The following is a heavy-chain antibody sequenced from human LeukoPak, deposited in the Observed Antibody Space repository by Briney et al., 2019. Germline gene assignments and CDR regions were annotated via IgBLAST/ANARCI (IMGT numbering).Heavy chain of an antibody. D-gene: IGHD3-10*01. CDR3: AKGAHYYGSGSHRRGHYFEH. V-gene: IGHV3-30*02. J-gene: IGHJ4*02. CDR1: GFTFSSYG. CDR2: IRYDGSNK. Sequence: GGSLRLSCAASGFTFSSYGMHWVRQAPGKGLEWVAFIRYDGSNKYYADSVKGRFTISRDNSKNTLSLHMDSLRAEDTAVYYCAKGAHYYGSGSHRRGHYFEHWGQGTLITVSS.